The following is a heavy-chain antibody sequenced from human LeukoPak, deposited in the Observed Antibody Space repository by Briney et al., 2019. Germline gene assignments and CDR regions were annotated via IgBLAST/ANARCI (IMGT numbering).Heavy chain of an antibody. CDR3: ARVSGVVPAATLDF. D-gene: IGHD2-2*01. J-gene: IGHJ4*02. V-gene: IGHV3-21*01. Sequence: GGSLRLSCAASGFTFSNFAMNWVRQAPGKGLEWVSSISTGSSYIYYADSVKGRFTISRDNAKNSLYLQMNSLRAEDTAVYYCARVSGVVPAATLDFWGQGALVTVSS. CDR1: GFTFSNFA. CDR2: ISTGSSYI.